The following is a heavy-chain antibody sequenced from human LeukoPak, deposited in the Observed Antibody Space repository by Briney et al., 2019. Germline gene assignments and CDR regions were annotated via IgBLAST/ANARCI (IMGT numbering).Heavy chain of an antibody. J-gene: IGHJ4*02. D-gene: IGHD3/OR15-3a*01. CDR3: ARMRTFDY. CDR2: INHSGST. Sequence: SETLSVTCAVYGGSFSGYYWSWIRQPPGKGLEWIGEINHSGSTNYNPSLKSRVTISVDTSKNQFSLKLSSVTAADTAVYYCARMRTFDYWGQGTLVTVSS. CDR1: GGSFSGYY. V-gene: IGHV4-34*01.